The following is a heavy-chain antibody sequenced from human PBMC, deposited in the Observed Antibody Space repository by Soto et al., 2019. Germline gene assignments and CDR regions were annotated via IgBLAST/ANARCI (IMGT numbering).Heavy chain of an antibody. CDR3: ARVGSSWYLGMDV. D-gene: IGHD6-13*01. V-gene: IGHV4-59*01. CDR2: IYYTGST. Sequence: QVQLQESGPGLVKPSETLSLTCTVSGGSISTYYWSWIRQPPGMGLEWIGYIYYTGSTNYNPSRKSRVTISVDTSKNQFALKLSSVTAADTAVYYCARVGSSWYLGMDVWGQGTTVTVSS. CDR1: GGSISTYY. J-gene: IGHJ6*02.